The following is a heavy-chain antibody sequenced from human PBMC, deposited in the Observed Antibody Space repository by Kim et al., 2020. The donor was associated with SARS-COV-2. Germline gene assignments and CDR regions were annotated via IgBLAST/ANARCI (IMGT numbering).Heavy chain of an antibody. D-gene: IGHD6-19*01. CDR3: ARGKMAGTMGDFDY. V-gene: IGHV1-69*01. J-gene: IGHJ4*02. Sequence: QKFQGRVTITADESTSTAYMELSSLRSEDTAVYYCARGKMAGTMGDFDYWGQGTLVTVSS.